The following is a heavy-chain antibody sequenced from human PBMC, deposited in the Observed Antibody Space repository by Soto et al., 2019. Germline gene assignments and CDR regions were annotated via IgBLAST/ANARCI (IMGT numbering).Heavy chain of an antibody. CDR1: GGTFSSYA. V-gene: IGHV1-69*05. Sequence: QVQLVQSGAEVKKPGSSVKVSCKASGGTFSSYAISWVRQAPGQGLEWMGGIIPIFGTANYAQKFQGRVTITSEESTNTAYMELSSLRSEDTAVYYCAGPPELTRIYYYDGMDVWGQGTTVTVSS. CDR2: IIPIFGTA. D-gene: IGHD1-7*01. CDR3: AGPPELTRIYYYDGMDV. J-gene: IGHJ6*02.